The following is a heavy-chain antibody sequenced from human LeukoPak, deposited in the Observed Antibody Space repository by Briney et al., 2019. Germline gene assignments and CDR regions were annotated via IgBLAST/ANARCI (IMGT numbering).Heavy chain of an antibody. V-gene: IGHV4-34*01. CDR3: ARGRRVTMIVVVTHYYYYGMDV. CDR1: GRSFSGYY. Sequence: SETLSLTCAVYGRSFSGYYWSWIRQPPGKGLEWIGEINHSGSTNYNPSPKSRVTISVDTSKNQFSLKLSSVTAADTAVYYCARGRRVTMIVVVTHYYYYGMDVWGQGTTVTVSS. D-gene: IGHD3-22*01. J-gene: IGHJ6*02. CDR2: INHSGST.